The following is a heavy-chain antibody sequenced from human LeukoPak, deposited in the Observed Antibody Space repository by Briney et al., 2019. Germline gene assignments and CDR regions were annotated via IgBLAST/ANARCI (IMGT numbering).Heavy chain of an antibody. CDR2: INHSGST. V-gene: IGHV4-34*01. CDR3: ARGRGYYDSSGPRYYYYMDV. Sequence: SETLSLTCAVYGGSFSGYYWSWIRQPPGKGLEWIGEINHSGSTNYNPSLKSRVTISVDTSKNQFSLKLSSVTAAGTAVYYCARGRGYYDSSGPRYYYYMDVWGKGTTVTVSS. CDR1: GGSFSGYY. D-gene: IGHD3-22*01. J-gene: IGHJ6*03.